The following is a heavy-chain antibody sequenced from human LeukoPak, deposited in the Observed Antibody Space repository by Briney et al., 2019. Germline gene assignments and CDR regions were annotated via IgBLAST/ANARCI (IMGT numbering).Heavy chain of an antibody. V-gene: IGHV1-2*06. CDR2: INPNNGAT. Sequence: ASVNVSCTASGYTFTGYYMHWVRQAPGQGLEWMGRINPNNGATNYAQKFQGRVTITGDTSISTAYMELSSLRSDDTAVYYCTRESGSYHGNDYWGQGTLVTVSS. CDR1: GYTFTGYY. J-gene: IGHJ4*02. D-gene: IGHD1-26*01. CDR3: TRESGSYHGNDY.